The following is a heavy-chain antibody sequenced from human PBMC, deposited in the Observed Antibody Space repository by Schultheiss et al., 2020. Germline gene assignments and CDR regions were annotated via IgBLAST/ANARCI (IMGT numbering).Heavy chain of an antibody. Sequence: GGSLRLSCAASGFTFDDYAMHWVRQAPGKGLEWVSVIYSGGSTYYADSVKGRFTISRDNSKNTLYLQMNSLRAEDTAVYYCAKAVVVAEASNPYYFDYWGQGTLVTVSS. CDR2: IYSGGST. D-gene: IGHD6-19*01. CDR3: AKAVVVAEASNPYYFDY. J-gene: IGHJ4*02. V-gene: IGHV3-23*03. CDR1: GFTFDDYA.